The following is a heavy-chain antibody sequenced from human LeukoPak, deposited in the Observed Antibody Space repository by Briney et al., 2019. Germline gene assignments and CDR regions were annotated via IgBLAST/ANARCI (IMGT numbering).Heavy chain of an antibody. CDR2: ISYDGSNK. D-gene: IGHD2-15*01. V-gene: IGHV3-30*03. J-gene: IGHJ4*02. CDR1: GFTLTTYW. Sequence: GGSLRLSCAASGFTLTTYWMSWVRQAPGKGLEWVAVISYDGSNKYYADSVKGRFTISRDNSKNTLYLQMNSLRAEDTAVYYCARDSVVVAATGYFDYWGQGTLVTVSS. CDR3: ARDSVVVAATGYFDY.